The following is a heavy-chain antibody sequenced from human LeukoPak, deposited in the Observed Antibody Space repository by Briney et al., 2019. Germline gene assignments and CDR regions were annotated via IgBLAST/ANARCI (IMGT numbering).Heavy chain of an antibody. CDR1: GDSIGSSY. V-gene: IGHV4-4*08. CDR3: ARGDLRDPCRIDS. Sequence: PSETLSLTCTVSGDSIGSSYWSWIRLPPGKSLEWLGYVYTGGVTKYTSSLMSRLTISEDTSKNQFSLRLTSVTTADTAVYYCARGDLRDPCRIDSWGPGTLVTVSS. J-gene: IGHJ5*01. CDR2: VYTGGVT.